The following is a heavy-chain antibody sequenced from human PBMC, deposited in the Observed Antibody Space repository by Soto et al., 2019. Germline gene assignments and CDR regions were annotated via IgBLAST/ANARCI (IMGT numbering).Heavy chain of an antibody. J-gene: IGHJ2*01. CDR3: ARVDYDILTEYWYFDL. V-gene: IGHV1-18*01. CDR1: GYTFTSYG. Sequence: QVQLVQSGAEVKKPGASVKVSCKASGYTFTSYGISWVRQAPGQGLEWMGWISTYNGNTNYAQKLQGRVTMTTDTSTSTAYMELRSLRSDDAAVYYCARVDYDILTEYWYFDLWGRGTLVTVSS. CDR2: ISTYNGNT. D-gene: IGHD3-9*01.